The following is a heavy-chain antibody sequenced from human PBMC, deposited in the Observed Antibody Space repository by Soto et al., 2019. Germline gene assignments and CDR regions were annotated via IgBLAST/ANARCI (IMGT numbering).Heavy chain of an antibody. J-gene: IGHJ5*02. CDR1: GFTFSSYA. CDR3: AKEGGGIVVVVAAFAWFEP. Sequence: EVQLLESGGGLVQPGGSLRLSCAASGFTFSSYAMSWVRQAPGKGLEWVSAISGSGGSTYYADSVKGRFTISRDNSKNTLYLQMNSLRAEDTAVYYCAKEGGGIVVVVAAFAWFEPWGQGTLVTVSS. CDR2: ISGSGGST. D-gene: IGHD2-15*01. V-gene: IGHV3-23*01.